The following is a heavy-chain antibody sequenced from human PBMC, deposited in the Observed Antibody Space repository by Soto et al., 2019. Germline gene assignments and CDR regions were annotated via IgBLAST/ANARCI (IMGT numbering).Heavy chain of an antibody. CDR1: GFTFDDYA. CDR3: AKDIEQLGDYYYCGMDV. CDR2: ISWNSGSI. J-gene: IGHJ6*02. V-gene: IGHV3-9*01. D-gene: IGHD6-6*01. Sequence: EVQLVESGGGLVQPGRSLRLSCAASGFTFDDYAMHWVRQAPGKGLEWVSGISWNSGSIGYADSVKGRFTISRDNAKNSLYLQMNSLRAEDTALYYCAKDIEQLGDYYYCGMDVWGQGTTVTVSS.